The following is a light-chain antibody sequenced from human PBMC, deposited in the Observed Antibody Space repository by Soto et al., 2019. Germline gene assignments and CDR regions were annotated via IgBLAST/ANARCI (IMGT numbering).Light chain of an antibody. Sequence: QSALTQPASVSGSPGQSITISCTGTSSDVGNYDYVSWYQHHPGKAPKLMIYDVSDRPSGVSDRFSGSKSGNTASLTISGLQAEDEADYYCSSYTSSITVVFGTGTKLTVL. J-gene: IGLJ1*01. V-gene: IGLV2-14*03. CDR3: SSYTSSITVV. CDR2: DVS. CDR1: SSDVGNYDY.